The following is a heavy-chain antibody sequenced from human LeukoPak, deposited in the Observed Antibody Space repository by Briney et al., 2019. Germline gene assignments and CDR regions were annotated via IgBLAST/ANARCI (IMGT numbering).Heavy chain of an antibody. CDR3: AKDGGPTSRGAFDY. CDR2: ISGSGGSA. D-gene: IGHD3-16*01. J-gene: IGHJ4*02. Sequence: GGSLRLSCATSGFTFSTYAMSWVRQAPGKGLEWVSGISGSGGSAVYIDSVKGRFTISRDNSKTTLYLQMNSLRAEDTAVYYCAKDGGPTSRGAFDYWGQGTLVTVSS. CDR1: GFTFSTYA. V-gene: IGHV3-23*01.